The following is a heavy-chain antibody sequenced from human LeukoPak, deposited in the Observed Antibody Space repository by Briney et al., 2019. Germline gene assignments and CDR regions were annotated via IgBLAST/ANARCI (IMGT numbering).Heavy chain of an antibody. D-gene: IGHD6-13*01. V-gene: IGHV4-59*01. CDR2: IYYSGST. Sequence: SETLSLTCTVSGGSISSYYWSWIRQPPGKGLEWIGYIYYSGSTNYNPSLKSRVTTSVDTSKNQFSLRLSSVTAADTAVYYCARVTGYVMEDYFDYWGQGTLVTVSS. CDR1: GGSISSYY. J-gene: IGHJ4*02. CDR3: ARVTGYVMEDYFDY.